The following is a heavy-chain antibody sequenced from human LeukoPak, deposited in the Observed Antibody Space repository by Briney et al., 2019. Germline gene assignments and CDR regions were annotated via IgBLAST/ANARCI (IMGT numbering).Heavy chain of an antibody. J-gene: IGHJ4*02. CDR3: AKVPLHGSGSYSDY. V-gene: IGHV3-23*01. CDR2: ISGSGGST. D-gene: IGHD3-10*01. Sequence: GGSLRLSCAASGFTFSSYAMSWVRQAPGKGLEWFSAISGSGGSTYYADSAKGRFTISRDNSKNTLYLQMNSLRAEDTAVYYCAKVPLHGSGSYSDYWGQGTLVTVSS. CDR1: GFTFSSYA.